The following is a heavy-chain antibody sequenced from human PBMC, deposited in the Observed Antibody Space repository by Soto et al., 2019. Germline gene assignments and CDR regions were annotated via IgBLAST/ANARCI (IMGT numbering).Heavy chain of an antibody. V-gene: IGHV3-74*01. D-gene: IGHD3-3*01. J-gene: IGHJ5*02. Sequence: GGSLRLSCAGSGFTFNTYWMHWVRQAPGKGLVWFSAVNNGGGDTNYADSVKGRFTISRDNAKNSLYLQMNSLRAEDTAVYYCARDRSITIFGVVPVWFDPWGQGTLVTVSS. CDR2: VNNGGGDT. CDR3: ARDRSITIFGVVPVWFDP. CDR1: GFTFNTYW.